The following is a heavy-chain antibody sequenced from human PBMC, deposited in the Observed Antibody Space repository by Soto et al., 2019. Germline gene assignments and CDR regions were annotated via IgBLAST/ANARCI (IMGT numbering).Heavy chain of an antibody. V-gene: IGHV4-30-4*01. Sequence: SETLSLTCTVSGGSISNGDGYWSWIRQPPGKGLEWIGYINYSGNTFYNASLKSRVTISVDTSKNQFSLRLSSVTAADTAVYYCARASWFGELSFDYWGQGTLVT. J-gene: IGHJ4*02. CDR2: INYSGNT. D-gene: IGHD3-10*01. CDR1: GGSISNGDGY. CDR3: ARASWFGELSFDY.